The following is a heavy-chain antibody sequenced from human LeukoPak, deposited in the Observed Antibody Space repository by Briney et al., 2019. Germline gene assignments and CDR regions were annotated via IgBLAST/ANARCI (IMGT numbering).Heavy chain of an antibody. V-gene: IGHV1-69*05. CDR1: GYTFTSYY. D-gene: IGHD6-19*01. Sequence: ASVKVSCKASGYTFTSYYMHWVRQAPGQGLEWMGGIIPIFGTANYAQKFQGRVTITTDESTSTAYMELRSLRSEDTAVYYCARDHRSGDAFDIWGQGTMVTVSS. CDR2: IIPIFGTA. CDR3: ARDHRSGDAFDI. J-gene: IGHJ3*02.